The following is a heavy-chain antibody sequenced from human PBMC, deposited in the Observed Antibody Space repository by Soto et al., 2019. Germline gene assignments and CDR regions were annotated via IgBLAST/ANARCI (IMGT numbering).Heavy chain of an antibody. V-gene: IGHV1-69*02. J-gene: IGHJ4*02. CDR3: ARSGTGWGY. Sequence: QVQLVQSGAEVKKPGSSVKVSCKASGGTFHSYTIIWVRQAPGQGLEWMGRIIPFLGKANYAQRFQGRVTITADKSTSTAYMDMSCLTSEDTAVYYCARSGTGWGYWGQGTLVTVSS. CDR2: IIPFLGKA. CDR1: GGTFHSYT. D-gene: IGHD3-9*01.